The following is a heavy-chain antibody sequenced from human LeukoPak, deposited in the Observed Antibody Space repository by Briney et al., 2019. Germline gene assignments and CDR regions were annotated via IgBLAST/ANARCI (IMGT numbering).Heavy chain of an antibody. Sequence: PSETLSLTCTGSGGSISSYYWSWIRQPPGKGLEWLGRIYTSGSTNYNASLKSRVSMSVDTSKNQFSLKLSSVTAADTAVFYCARENSGSYREFDYWGQGTLVTVSS. D-gene: IGHD1-26*01. V-gene: IGHV4-4*07. CDR2: IYTSGST. J-gene: IGHJ4*02. CDR3: ARENSGSYREFDY. CDR1: GGSISSYY.